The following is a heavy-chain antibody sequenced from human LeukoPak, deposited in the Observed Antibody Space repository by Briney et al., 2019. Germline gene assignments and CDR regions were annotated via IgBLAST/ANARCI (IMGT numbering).Heavy chain of an antibody. D-gene: IGHD1-1*01. CDR2: ISASGGTT. CDR1: GFTFSSYS. V-gene: IGHV3-48*01. CDR3: ARSSLERHYSFDF. Sequence: GGSLRLSCAASGFTFSSYSMNWVRRAPGKGLEWLSYISASGGTTYYADSVNGRFTISRDNAKNSLFLEMSSLRVDDTAMYFCARSSLERHYSFDFWGRGTLVTVSS. J-gene: IGHJ4*02.